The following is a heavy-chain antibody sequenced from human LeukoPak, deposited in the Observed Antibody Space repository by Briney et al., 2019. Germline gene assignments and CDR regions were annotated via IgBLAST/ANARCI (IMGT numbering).Heavy chain of an antibody. CDR2: ISAYNGDT. D-gene: IGHD2-15*01. V-gene: IGHV1-18*01. CDR1: GYIFIDYG. Sequence: ASVKVSCKASGYIFIDYGVSWVRQAPGQGLEWMGWISAYNGDTNYAQKLQGRVTMTTDTSTTTAYLDLRSLRSDDTGVYYCARDEHRRLLQSRYYFDYWGQGTLVSVSS. CDR3: ARDEHRRLLQSRYYFDY. J-gene: IGHJ4*02.